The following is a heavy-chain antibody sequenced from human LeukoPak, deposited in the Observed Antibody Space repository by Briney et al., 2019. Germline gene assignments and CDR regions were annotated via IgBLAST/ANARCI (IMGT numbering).Heavy chain of an antibody. Sequence: SETLSLTCTVSGGSISSSSYSWGWIRQPPGKGLEWIGSIYYSGSTYYNPSLKSRVTISVDTSKNQFSLKLSSVTAADTAVYYCARDCVRCAFDIWGQGTMVTVSS. D-gene: IGHD3-10*01. CDR3: ARDCVRCAFDI. J-gene: IGHJ3*02. V-gene: IGHV4-39*07. CDR1: GGSISSSSYS. CDR2: IYYSGST.